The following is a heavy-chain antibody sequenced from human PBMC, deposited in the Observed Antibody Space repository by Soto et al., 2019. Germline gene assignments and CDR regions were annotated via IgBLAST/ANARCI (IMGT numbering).Heavy chain of an antibody. Sequence: QVQLVQSGAAVKKPGSSVKVSCKASGGTFSSYAISWVRQAPGQGLEWMGGIIPIFGTANYAHRFQGSVTIPAYDSTSTAYMELSSLRAEETAVYSCARVRVPHIADAGYVGWFDPWGQGSLVTVAS. J-gene: IGHJ5*02. CDR1: GGTFSSYA. CDR2: IIPIFGTA. D-gene: IGHD6-13*01. CDR3: ARVRVPHIADAGYVGWFDP. V-gene: IGHV1-69*01.